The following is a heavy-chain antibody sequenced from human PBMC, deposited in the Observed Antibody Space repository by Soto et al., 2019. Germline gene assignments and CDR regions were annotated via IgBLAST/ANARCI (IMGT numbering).Heavy chain of an antibody. CDR3: ARTGNSGSYDY. CDR2: INAGNGDT. V-gene: IGHV1-3*01. Sequence: GASVKVSCKASGYTFTNYGIHWVRQAPGQRLEWMGWINAGNGDTKYSENFQGRVTITRDTSASTVYLGLSSLSSEDTAFYYCARTGNSGSYDYWGQGTLVTVSS. J-gene: IGHJ4*02. D-gene: IGHD3-22*01. CDR1: GYTFTNYG.